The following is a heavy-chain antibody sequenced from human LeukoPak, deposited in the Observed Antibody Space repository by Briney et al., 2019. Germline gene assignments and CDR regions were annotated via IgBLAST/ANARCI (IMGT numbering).Heavy chain of an antibody. Sequence: ASVKVSCKASGYTFTSYGISWVRQAPGQGLEWMGWISAYNGNTNYAQKLQGRVTMTTDTSTSTAHMELRSLRSDDTAVYYCARDRDYCSSTSCYADNWFDPWGQGTLVTVSS. D-gene: IGHD2-2*01. CDR1: GYTFTSYG. CDR3: ARDRDYCSSTSCYADNWFDP. V-gene: IGHV1-18*01. J-gene: IGHJ5*02. CDR2: ISAYNGNT.